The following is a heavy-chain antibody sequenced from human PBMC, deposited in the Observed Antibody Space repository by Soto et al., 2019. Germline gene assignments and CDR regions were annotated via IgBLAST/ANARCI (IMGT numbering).Heavy chain of an antibody. CDR1: GFTFSSYG. J-gene: IGHJ3*02. CDR3: VKDLRELGPYDAFDI. Sequence: QVQLVESGGGVVQTGRSLRLSCAASGFTFSSYGMHWVRQAPGKGLEWVAVISYDGSNKYYADSVKGRFTISRDNSKNTLYLQMNILRAEDTVVYYCVKDLRELGPYDAFDIWGQVTMVSVSS. CDR2: ISYDGSNK. V-gene: IGHV3-30*18. D-gene: IGHD1-26*01.